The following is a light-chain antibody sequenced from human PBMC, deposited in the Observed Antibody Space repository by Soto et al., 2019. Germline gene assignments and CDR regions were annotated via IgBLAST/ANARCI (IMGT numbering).Light chain of an antibody. CDR3: QQYGSSLGVT. Sequence: EIVLTQSPGTLSFSPGERATLSCRAIQSVSSSYLAWYQQKPGQAPRLLIYGASSRATGIPDRFSGSGSGTDFTLTISRLEPEDFAVYYCQQYGSSLGVTFGGGTKVDI. CDR2: GAS. J-gene: IGKJ4*01. V-gene: IGKV3-20*01. CDR1: QSVSSSY.